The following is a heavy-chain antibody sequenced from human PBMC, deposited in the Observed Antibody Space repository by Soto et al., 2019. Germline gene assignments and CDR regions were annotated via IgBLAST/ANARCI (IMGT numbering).Heavy chain of an antibody. Sequence: GGALRLSCAASGFTFSDYYMSWIRQAPGKGLEWVSYISSSSSYTNYADSVKGRFTTSRDNAKNSLYLQMNSLRVEDTAVFYCARVVHYYGSGSYFGHYFDYWGQGTLVTVSS. CDR1: GFTFSDYY. J-gene: IGHJ4*02. CDR2: ISSSSSYT. CDR3: ARVVHYYGSGSYFGHYFDY. V-gene: IGHV3-11*05. D-gene: IGHD3-10*01.